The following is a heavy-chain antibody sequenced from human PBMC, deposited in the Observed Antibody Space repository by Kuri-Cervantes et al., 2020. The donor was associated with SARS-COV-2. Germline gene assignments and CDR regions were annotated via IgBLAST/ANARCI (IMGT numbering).Heavy chain of an antibody. CDR3: TRQYSSGWYTRGSEYFQH. V-gene: IGHV3-73*01. Sequence: GESLKISCAAPGFTFSGSAMHWVRQASGKGLEWVGRIRSKANSYATAYAASVKGRFTISRDDSKNTAYLQMNSLKTEDTAVYYCTRQYSSGWYTRGSEYFQHWGQGTLVTVSS. J-gene: IGHJ1*01. CDR2: IRSKANSYAT. CDR1: GFTFSGSA. D-gene: IGHD6-19*01.